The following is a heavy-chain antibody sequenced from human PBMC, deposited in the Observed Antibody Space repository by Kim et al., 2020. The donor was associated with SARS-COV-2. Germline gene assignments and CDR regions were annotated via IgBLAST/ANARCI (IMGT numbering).Heavy chain of an antibody. J-gene: IGHJ4*02. CDR3: AREGIRSDFDY. D-gene: IGHD3-3*01. Sequence: ANYAQKFQGRVTITADESTSTAYMELSSLRSEDTAVYYCAREGIRSDFDYWGQGTLVTVSS. V-gene: IGHV1-69*01. CDR2: A.